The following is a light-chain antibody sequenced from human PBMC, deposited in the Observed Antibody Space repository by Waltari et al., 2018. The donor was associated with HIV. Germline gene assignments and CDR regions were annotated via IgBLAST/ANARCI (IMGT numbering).Light chain of an antibody. J-gene: IGLJ1*01. V-gene: IGLV1-47*01. Sequence: QSVLTQPPSASGTPGQRVTISCSGTTSNVGSNFVSWYQQLPGTAPKLLIYRDNRRPSGVPDRVSGSKSGASASLAISGLRSEDEGDYYCATWDGSLGGVYVFGTGTKVTVL. CDR3: ATWDGSLGGVYV. CDR1: TSNVGSNF. CDR2: RDN.